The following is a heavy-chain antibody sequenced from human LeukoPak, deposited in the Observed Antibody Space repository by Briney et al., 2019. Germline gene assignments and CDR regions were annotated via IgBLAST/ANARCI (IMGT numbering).Heavy chain of an antibody. CDR1: GFTFSSYA. J-gene: IGHJ4*02. CDR2: IGASGGSI. CDR3: AKAEGYDILTGLDY. V-gene: IGHV3-23*01. D-gene: IGHD3-9*01. Sequence: SGGSLRLSCATSGFTFSSYAMSWVRQAPGKGLEWVSGIGASGGSIYYADSVKGRFTISRDNSKNTLYLQMNSLRTEDTAVYYCAKAEGYDILTGLDYWGQGTLVTVSS.